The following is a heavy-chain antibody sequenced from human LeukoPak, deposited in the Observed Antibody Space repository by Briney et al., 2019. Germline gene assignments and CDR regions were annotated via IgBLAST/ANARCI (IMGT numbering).Heavy chain of an antibody. Sequence: SETLSLTCTVSGGSISSYYWSWIRQPPGKGLEWIGYIYYSGSTNYNPSLKSRVTISVDTSKNQFSLKLSSVTAADTAVYYCARVRQSWNPPDYWGQGTLVTVSS. J-gene: IGHJ4*02. D-gene: IGHD1-1*01. CDR3: ARVRQSWNPPDY. CDR2: IYYSGST. V-gene: IGHV4-59*01. CDR1: GGSISSYY.